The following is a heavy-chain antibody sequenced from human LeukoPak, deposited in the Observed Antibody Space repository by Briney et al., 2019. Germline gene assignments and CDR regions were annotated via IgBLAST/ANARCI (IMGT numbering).Heavy chain of an antibody. CDR1: GFNFDDYG. CDR3: ASDVSSGYPDDY. Sequence: GGSLRLSCAASGFNFDDYGMSWVRHAPGKGLEWVSGINWNAGSAGYADSVKGRFTISRDNSKNTLYLQVSSLRAEDTAVYYCASDVSSGYPDDYWGQGTLVTVSS. V-gene: IGHV3-20*04. CDR2: INWNAGSA. J-gene: IGHJ4*02. D-gene: IGHD3-22*01.